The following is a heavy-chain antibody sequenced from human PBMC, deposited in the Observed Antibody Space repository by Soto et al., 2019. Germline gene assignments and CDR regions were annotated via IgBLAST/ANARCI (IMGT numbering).Heavy chain of an antibody. V-gene: IGHV3-30*01. D-gene: IGHD6-19*01. Sequence: QVQLVESGGGVVQPGRSLRLSCAASGFTFTSYAMHWVRQSPGKGLEWVSVVTYDGSNKYYADSVEGRFTISRDNSKNTXXLQMNGLRPEDTAVYYCARDHPYSSGHGGAWYFDYWGQGTLVTVSA. CDR3: ARDHPYSSGHGGAWYFDY. CDR2: VTYDGSNK. J-gene: IGHJ4*02. CDR1: GFTFTSYA.